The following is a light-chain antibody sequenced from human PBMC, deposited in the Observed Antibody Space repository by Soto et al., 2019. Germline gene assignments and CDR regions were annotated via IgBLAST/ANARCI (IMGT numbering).Light chain of an antibody. CDR1: SSDVGGYNY. Sequence: QSVLTQPPSASGSPGQSVTISCTGTSSDVGGYNYVSWYQQHPGKAPKLMIYEVSKRPSGVPDRFSGSKSGNTASLTVSGLQAEDEADYYCSSYAGSLTIVFGTGTKVTVL. CDR3: SSYAGSLTIV. V-gene: IGLV2-8*01. J-gene: IGLJ1*01. CDR2: EVS.